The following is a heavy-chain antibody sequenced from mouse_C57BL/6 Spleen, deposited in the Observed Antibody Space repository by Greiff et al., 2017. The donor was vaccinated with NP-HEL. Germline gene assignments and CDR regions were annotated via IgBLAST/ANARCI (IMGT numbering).Heavy chain of an antibody. CDR2: IYPGSGST. J-gene: IGHJ4*01. CDR3: ARSYLPLYYAMDY. Sequence: VQLQQPGAELVKPGASVKMSCKASGYTFTSYWITWVKQRPGQGLEWIGDIYPGSGSTNYNEKFKSKATLTVDTSSSTAYMQLSSLTSEDSAVYYCARSYLPLYYAMDYWGQGTSVTVSS. V-gene: IGHV1-55*01. CDR1: GYTFTSYW. D-gene: IGHD5-1*01.